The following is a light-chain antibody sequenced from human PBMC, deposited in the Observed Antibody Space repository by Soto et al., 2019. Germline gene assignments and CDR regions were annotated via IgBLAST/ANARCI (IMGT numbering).Light chain of an antibody. CDR1: QSVSSSY. J-gene: IGKJ1*01. Sequence: DIELTQSPGTLSLSPGERATLSCRASQSVSSSYLAWYQQKPGQAPRLLIYGASSRATGIPDRFSGSGSGTDFTFTISRLEPEYFAVYYCQQYGSSPRAFGQGPKVDIK. V-gene: IGKV3-20*01. CDR2: GAS. CDR3: QQYGSSPRA.